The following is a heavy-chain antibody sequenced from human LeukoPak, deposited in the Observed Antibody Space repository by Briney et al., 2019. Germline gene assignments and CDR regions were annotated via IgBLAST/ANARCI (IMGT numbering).Heavy chain of an antibody. Sequence: SETLSLTCTVSGGSTIRSSYYGRWIRQPPGKGLEWIGSIYYSGSTYYNPSLKSRVTISVDTSKNQFSLKLSSVTAADTAVYYCARQQGLRTFDFWGQGTLVTVSS. CDR1: GGSTIRSSYY. CDR3: ARQQGLRTFDF. CDR2: IYYSGST. D-gene: IGHD6-25*01. J-gene: IGHJ4*02. V-gene: IGHV4-39*01.